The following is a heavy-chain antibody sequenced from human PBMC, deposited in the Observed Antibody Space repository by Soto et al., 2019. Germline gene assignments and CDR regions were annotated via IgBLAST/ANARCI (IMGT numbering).Heavy chain of an antibody. V-gene: IGHV3-15*07. D-gene: IGHD2-15*01. CDR3: TALGDIVVVVAATNAFDI. CDR1: GFTFINAW. J-gene: IGHJ3*02. CDR2: IKSKTDGGTT. Sequence: GGSLRLSCAASGFTFINAWMNWVRQAPGKGLEWVGRIKSKTDGGTTDYAAPVKGRFTISRDDSKNTLYLQMNSLKTEDTAVYYCTALGDIVVVVAATNAFDIWGQGTMVTVSS.